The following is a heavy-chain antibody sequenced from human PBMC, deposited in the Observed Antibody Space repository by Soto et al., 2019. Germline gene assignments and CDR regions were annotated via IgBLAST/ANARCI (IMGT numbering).Heavy chain of an antibody. Sequence: EVQLLESGGGLVQPGGSRGLSCAASGFTFNSYAMSWVRQAPGKGLGGGAALSGTRDSADYANSVTGRFTVSRDESTTTLYLHMSSLNAEDTATYYCAKDNGNYGSGTFSHWGQGTLVTVSS. CDR1: GFTFNSYA. D-gene: IGHD3-10*01. CDR3: AKDNGNYGSGTFSH. J-gene: IGHJ4*02. V-gene: IGHV3-23*01. CDR2: LSGTRDSA.